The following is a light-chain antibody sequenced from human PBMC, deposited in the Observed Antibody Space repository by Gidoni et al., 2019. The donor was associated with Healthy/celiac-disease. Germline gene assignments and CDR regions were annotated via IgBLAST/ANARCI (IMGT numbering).Light chain of an antibody. CDR1: QSISRY. Sequence: RVTITCRASQSISRYLNWYQQKPGKAPKLLIYAASSLQIGVPSRFSGRGSGADFTLTISSLQPEDFATYYCQQSYSTPRTFGQGTKVEIK. CDR2: AAS. V-gene: IGKV1-39*01. J-gene: IGKJ1*01. CDR3: QQSYSTPRT.